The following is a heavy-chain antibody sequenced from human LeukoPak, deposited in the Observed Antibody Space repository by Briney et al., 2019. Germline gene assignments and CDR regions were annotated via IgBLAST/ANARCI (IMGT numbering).Heavy chain of an antibody. V-gene: IGHV1-18*01. D-gene: IGHD1-26*01. CDR3: ARVWELRGELDY. J-gene: IGHJ4*02. CDR2: ISAYNGNT. Sequence: APVKVSCKASGYTFTSYGISWVRQAPGQGLEWMGWISAYNGNTNYAQKLQGRVTMTTDTSTSTAYMELRSLRSDDTAVYYCARVWELRGELDYWGQGTLVTVSS. CDR1: GYTFTSYG.